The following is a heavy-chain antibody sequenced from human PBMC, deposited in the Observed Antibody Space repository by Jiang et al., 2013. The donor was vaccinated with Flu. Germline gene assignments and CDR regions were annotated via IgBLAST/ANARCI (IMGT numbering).Heavy chain of an antibody. Sequence: VQLVESGTDVKKPGASVRVSCKTSGYIFHGYFIHWVRQAPGQGLKWMGCINPNSGDTHYGQEFQDRVTMTRDASSTTAYMELSRLTSDDTAVYYCARDHDRITVVGKVVMTPLYSLDRWGQGTLVTVSS. CDR2: INPNSGDT. J-gene: IGHJ5*02. CDR3: ARDHDRITVVGKVVMTPLYSLDR. V-gene: IGHV1-2*02. D-gene: IGHD3-10*01. CDR1: GYIFHGYF.